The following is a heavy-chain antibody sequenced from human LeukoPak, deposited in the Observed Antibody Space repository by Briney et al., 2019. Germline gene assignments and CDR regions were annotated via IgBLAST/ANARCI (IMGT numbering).Heavy chain of an antibody. J-gene: IGHJ4*02. V-gene: IGHV1-8*01. CDR3: AAHTYYFSSGSFGH. Sequence: ASVKVSCKASGYSFTSYDINWVRQAPGQGPEWIGWMNPSSGNTGYAQRFQGRVTMTRDTSTSTAYLELSSLRSEDTAVYYCAAHTYYFSSGSFGHWGQGTLVTVSS. D-gene: IGHD3-10*01. CDR2: MNPSSGNT. CDR1: GYSFTSYD.